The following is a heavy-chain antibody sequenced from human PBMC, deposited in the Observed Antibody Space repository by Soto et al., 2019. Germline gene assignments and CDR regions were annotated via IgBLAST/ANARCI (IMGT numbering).Heavy chain of an antibody. CDR3: AKDPDAGHCSSTSCYFGMDV. J-gene: IGHJ6*02. V-gene: IGHV3-30*18. Sequence: PGGSLRLSCAASGFTFSSYGMHWVRQAPGKGLEWVAVISYDGSNKYYADSVKGRFTISRDNTKNTLYLQMNSLRAEDTAVYYCAKDPDAGHCSSTSCYFGMDVWGQGTTVTVSS. D-gene: IGHD2-2*01. CDR1: GFTFSSYG. CDR2: ISYDGSNK.